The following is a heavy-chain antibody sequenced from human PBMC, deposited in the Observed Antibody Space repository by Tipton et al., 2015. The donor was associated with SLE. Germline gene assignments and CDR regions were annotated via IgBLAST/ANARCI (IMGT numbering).Heavy chain of an antibody. Sequence: QLVQSGADVKPPGASVSISCKASGYTFTTYYIHWVRQAPGQGLEWMGRIIPIFGTANYAQKFQGRVTITADESTSTAYMELSSLRSEDTAVYYCAREGGRYFQHWGQGTLVTVSS. V-gene: IGHV1-69*18. CDR1: GYTFTTYY. CDR3: AREGGRYFQH. J-gene: IGHJ1*01. D-gene: IGHD1-26*01. CDR2: IIPIFGTA.